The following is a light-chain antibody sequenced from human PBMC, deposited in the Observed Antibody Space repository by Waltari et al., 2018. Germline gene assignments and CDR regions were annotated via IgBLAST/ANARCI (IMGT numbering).Light chain of an antibody. CDR2: GAS. V-gene: IGKV3-20*01. CDR1: QSVSSN. CDR3: QHYVSSPYT. J-gene: IGKJ2*01. Sequence: EIVLTQSPGTLSLSPGERATLSCRASQSVSSNLAWYQQKPGQAPRLLIFGASSRATDIPDRFSGSGSGTDFTLTINRLEPEDFAVYYCQHYVSSPYTFGQGSKLEIK.